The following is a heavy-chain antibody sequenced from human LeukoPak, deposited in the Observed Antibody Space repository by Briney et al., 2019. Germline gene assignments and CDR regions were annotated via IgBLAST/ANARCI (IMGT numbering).Heavy chain of an antibody. V-gene: IGHV3-30-3*01. CDR2: ISKDGSDK. CDR3: ARDETVAGTVDY. J-gene: IGHJ4*02. Sequence: PGGSLRLSCAASGFTFTSYALHWVRQAPGKGLEWVAVISKDGSDKYYADSVRGRFTISRDSSKNTPYLQMNSLRIEDTAVYYCARDETVAGTVDYWARDPWSPSPQ. CDR1: GFTFTSYA. D-gene: IGHD6-19*01.